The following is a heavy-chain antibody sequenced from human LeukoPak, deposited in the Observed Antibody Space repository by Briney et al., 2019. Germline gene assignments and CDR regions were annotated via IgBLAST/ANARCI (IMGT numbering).Heavy chain of an antibody. CDR3: ARGSYFDSSGHGIY. Sequence: GGSLRLSCAASGFTFSSYAMSWVRQAPEKGLEYVSAISGNGGSTYYANSVKGRFTISRDNSKNTLYLQMGSLRAEDMAAYYCARGSYFDSSGHGIYWGQGTLVTVSS. CDR1: GFTFSSYA. CDR2: ISGNGGST. V-gene: IGHV3-64*01. J-gene: IGHJ4*02. D-gene: IGHD3-22*01.